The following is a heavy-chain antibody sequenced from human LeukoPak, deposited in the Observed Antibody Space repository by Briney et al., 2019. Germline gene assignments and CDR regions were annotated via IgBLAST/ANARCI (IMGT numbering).Heavy chain of an antibody. Sequence: PSETLSLTCTVSGGSISSSSYYWGWIRQPPGKGLEWIGSIYYSGSTYYNPSLKSRVTISVDTSKNQFSLKLSSVTAADTAVYYCARDPDGGTSHWGQGTLVTVSS. CDR3: ARDPDGGTSH. V-gene: IGHV4-39*07. CDR1: GGSISSSSYY. J-gene: IGHJ4*02. CDR2: IYYSGST. D-gene: IGHD4-23*01.